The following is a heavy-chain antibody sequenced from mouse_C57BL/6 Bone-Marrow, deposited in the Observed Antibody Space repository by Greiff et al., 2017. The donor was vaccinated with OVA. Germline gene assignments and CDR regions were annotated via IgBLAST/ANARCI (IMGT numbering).Heavy chain of an antibody. V-gene: IGHV1-15*01. Sequence: VQLQQSGAELVRPGASVTLSCKASGYTFTDYEMHWVKQTPVHGLEWIGAIDPETGGTAYNQKFKGKAILTADKSSITAYMELRSLTSEDSAVDYCTSSSSNYGNFDYWGQGTTLAVSS. CDR3: TSSSSNYGNFDY. CDR2: IDPETGGT. J-gene: IGHJ2*01. D-gene: IGHD2-5*01. CDR1: GYTFTDYE.